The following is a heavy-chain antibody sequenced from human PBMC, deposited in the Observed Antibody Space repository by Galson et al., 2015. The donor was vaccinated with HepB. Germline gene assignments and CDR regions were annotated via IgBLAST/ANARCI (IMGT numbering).Heavy chain of an antibody. D-gene: IGHD2-8*02. CDR1: GYTFTTYG. V-gene: IGHV1-18*04. CDR3: AGDVLHGLDV. Sequence: SVKVSCKASGYTFTTYGISWVRQAPGQGLEWMGWISAHSGNTNYAQNLQGRVTLTTDTSTSTAYMELRSLTSDDTAVYYCAGDVLHGLDVWGQGTTVTVSS. CDR2: ISAHSGNT. J-gene: IGHJ6*02.